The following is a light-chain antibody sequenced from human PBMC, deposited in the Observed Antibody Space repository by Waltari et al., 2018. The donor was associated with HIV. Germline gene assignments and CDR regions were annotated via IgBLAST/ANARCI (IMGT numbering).Light chain of an antibody. CDR2: DTA. CDR1: QSVISSY. V-gene: IGKV3-20*01. Sequence: LVLTQSPGPLSLSPGETATLSCRASQSVISSYLAWYQQKPGQAPRRLSYDTASRATGIPDRISGSGSGTVVTLTISRLEPEDFAVYYCHQYGTSPTFGQGTKLEIK. J-gene: IGKJ2*01. CDR3: HQYGTSPT.